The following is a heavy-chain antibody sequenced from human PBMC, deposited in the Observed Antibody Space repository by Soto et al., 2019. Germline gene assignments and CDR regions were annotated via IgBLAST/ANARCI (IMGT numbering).Heavy chain of an antibody. V-gene: IGHV1-18*01. J-gene: IGHJ6*02. Sequence: ASVKVSCKASGYTFTSYGISWVRQAPGQGLEWMGWISAYNGNTNYAQKLQGRVTMTTDTSTSTAYMELRSLRSDDTAVYYWARGGVWNCGGVIAGYYYYGMDVWGQGTTVTVSS. CDR3: ARGGVWNCGGVIAGYYYYGMDV. CDR1: GYTFTSYG. D-gene: IGHD3-3*01. CDR2: ISAYNGNT.